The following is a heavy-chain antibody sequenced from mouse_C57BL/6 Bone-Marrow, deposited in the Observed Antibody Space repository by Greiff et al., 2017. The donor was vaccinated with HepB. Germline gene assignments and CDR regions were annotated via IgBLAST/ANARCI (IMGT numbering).Heavy chain of an antibody. CDR1: GYSFTSYY. CDR3: ARRDYGSSYWYFDV. J-gene: IGHJ1*03. V-gene: IGHV1-66*01. CDR2: IDPGSGNT. Sequence: QVQLQQSGPELVKPGASVKISCKASGYSFTSYYIHWVKQRPGQGLEWIGWIDPGSGNTKYNEKFKGKATLTADTSSSTAYMQLSSLTSEDSAVYYCARRDYGSSYWYFDVWGTGTTVTVSS. D-gene: IGHD1-1*01.